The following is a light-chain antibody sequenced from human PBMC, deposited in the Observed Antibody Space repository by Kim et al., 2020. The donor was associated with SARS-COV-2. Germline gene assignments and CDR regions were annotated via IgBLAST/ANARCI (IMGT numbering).Light chain of an antibody. CDR2: QDS. Sequence: VSVSPGQTASITCSGDKLGDKYACWYQQKPGQSPVLAIYQDSKRPSGIPERFSGSNSGNTATLTISGTQAMDEADYYCQAWDSSPVFGGGTQLTVL. J-gene: IGLJ2*01. CDR1: KLGDKY. CDR3: QAWDSSPV. V-gene: IGLV3-1*01.